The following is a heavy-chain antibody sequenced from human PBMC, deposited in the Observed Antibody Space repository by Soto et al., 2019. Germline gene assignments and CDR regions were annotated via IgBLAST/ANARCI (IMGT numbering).Heavy chain of an antibody. D-gene: IGHD3-10*01. J-gene: IGHJ5*02. V-gene: IGHV1-69*12. CDR2: IAPFSATA. Sequence: QVQLVQSGAEVKQPGSSVKVSCKASGGPFSRYAFTWVRQAPGQGLEWMGGIAPFSATADYAQKFQGRVTITADESTSTAYLELSSLGSEDTAVYFCARSRGAPTWFDPWGQGTLVIVSS. CDR3: ARSRGAPTWFDP. CDR1: GGPFSRYA.